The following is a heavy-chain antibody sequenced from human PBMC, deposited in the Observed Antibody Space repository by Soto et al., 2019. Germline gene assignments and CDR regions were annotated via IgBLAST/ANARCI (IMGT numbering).Heavy chain of an antibody. V-gene: IGHV4-31*03. CDR1: GGSISSGGYY. D-gene: IGHD3-10*01. Sequence: SETLSLTCTVSGGSISSGGYYWSWIRQHPGKGLEWIGYIYYSGSTYYNPSLKSRVTISVDTSKNQFSLKLSSVTAADTAVYYCARAGPTNYYGSGSYWVAYWGQGTLVTVSS. CDR3: ARAGPTNYYGSGSYWVAY. J-gene: IGHJ4*02. CDR2: IYYSGST.